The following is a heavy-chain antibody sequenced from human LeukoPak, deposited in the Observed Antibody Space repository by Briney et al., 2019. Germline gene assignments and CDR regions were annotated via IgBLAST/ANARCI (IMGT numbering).Heavy chain of an antibody. D-gene: IGHD3-10*01. J-gene: IGHJ4*02. CDR1: GITFRSYA. CDR3: AKWGAQSGSYRVVDC. Sequence: PGGSLTLSCAASGITFRSYAMSWVRQARGKGLEWVSAINGDGGSTYYADSVKRRFTISRDNSNNTLFLQMNSLRVEDTAVYYCAKWGAQSGSYRVVDCWGRGTLVTVSS. V-gene: IGHV3-23*01. CDR2: INGDGGST.